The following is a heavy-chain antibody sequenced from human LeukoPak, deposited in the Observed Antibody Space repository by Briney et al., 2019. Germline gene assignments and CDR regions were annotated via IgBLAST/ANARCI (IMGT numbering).Heavy chain of an antibody. D-gene: IGHD6-13*01. CDR1: GFTFSNAW. CDR3: ARAGQQLVGSRYYYYMDV. J-gene: IGHJ6*03. V-gene: IGHV3-7*01. CDR2: IKQDGSDK. Sequence: PGGSLRLSCAASGFTFSNAWMNWVRQAPGKGLEWVANIKQDGSDKYYVDSVKGRFTISRDNAKNSLYLQMNSLRAEDAAVYYCARAGQQLVGSRYYYYMDVWGKGTTVTVSS.